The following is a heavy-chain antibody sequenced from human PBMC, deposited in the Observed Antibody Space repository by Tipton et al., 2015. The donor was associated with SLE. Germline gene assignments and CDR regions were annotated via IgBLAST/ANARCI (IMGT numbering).Heavy chain of an antibody. CDR1: GGSISSSSYY. V-gene: IGHV4-61*01. CDR3: ARDRITIFGVVLDL. CDR2: INQSGST. D-gene: IGHD3-3*01. Sequence: TLSLTCTVSGGSISSSSYYWSWIRQPPGKGLEWIGEINQSGSTNYNPSLKSRVTISVDTSKNQFSLKLSSVTAADTAVYYCARDRITIFGVVLDLWGRGTLVTVSS. J-gene: IGHJ2*01.